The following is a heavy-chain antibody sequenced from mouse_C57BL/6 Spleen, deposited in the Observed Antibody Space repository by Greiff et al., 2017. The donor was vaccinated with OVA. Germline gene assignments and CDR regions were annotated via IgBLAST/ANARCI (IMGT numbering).Heavy chain of an antibody. CDR3: AREGGSSYEYFDV. V-gene: IGHV5-16*01. J-gene: IGHJ1*03. CDR2: INYDGSST. CDR1: GFTFSDYY. Sequence: EVKLMESEGGLVQPGSSMKLSCTASGFTFSDYYMAWVRQVPEKGLEWVANINYDGSSTYYLDSLKSRFIISRDNAKNILYLQMSSLKSEDTATYYCAREGGSSYEYFDVWGTGTTVTVSS. D-gene: IGHD1-1*01.